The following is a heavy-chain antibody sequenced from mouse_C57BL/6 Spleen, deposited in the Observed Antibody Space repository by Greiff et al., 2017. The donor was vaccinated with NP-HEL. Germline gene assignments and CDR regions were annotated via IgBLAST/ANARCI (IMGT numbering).Heavy chain of an antibody. Sequence: VQLQQPGAELVKPGASVKMSCKASGYTFTSYWITWVKQRPGQGLEWIGDIYPGSGSTNYNEKFKSKATLTVDTSSSTAYMQLSSLTSEDSAVYYCARWDSNYVWFAYWGQGTLVTVSA. V-gene: IGHV1-55*01. CDR1: GYTFTSYW. D-gene: IGHD2-5*01. CDR3: ARWDSNYVWFAY. CDR2: IYPGSGST. J-gene: IGHJ3*01.